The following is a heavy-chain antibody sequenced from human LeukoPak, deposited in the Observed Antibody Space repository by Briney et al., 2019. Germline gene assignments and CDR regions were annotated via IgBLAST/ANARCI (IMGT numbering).Heavy chain of an antibody. CDR3: AREGYSYGQYPFDY. J-gene: IGHJ4*02. Sequence: ASVKVSCKASGYTFTSYGISWVRQAPGQGLEWMGWISAYNGNTNYAQKLQGRVTVTTDTSTSTAYMELRSLRSDDTAVYYCAREGYSYGQYPFDYWGQGTLVTVSS. CDR1: GYTFTSYG. D-gene: IGHD5-18*01. CDR2: ISAYNGNT. V-gene: IGHV1-18*01.